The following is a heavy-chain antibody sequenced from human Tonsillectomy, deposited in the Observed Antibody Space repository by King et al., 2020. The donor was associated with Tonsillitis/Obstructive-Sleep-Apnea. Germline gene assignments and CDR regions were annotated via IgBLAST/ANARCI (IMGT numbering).Heavy chain of an antibody. Sequence: VQLVESGGGVVQPGRSLRLSCAASGFTFSSYGMHWVRQAPGKGLEWVAVIWYDGSNKYYADSVKGRFTISRDNSKNTLYLQMNSLRAEDTAVYYCARAIRFLEWLSDYWGQGTLVTVSS. J-gene: IGHJ4*02. CDR2: IWYDGSNK. V-gene: IGHV3-33*01. CDR1: GFTFSSYG. D-gene: IGHD3-3*01. CDR3: ARAIRFLEWLSDY.